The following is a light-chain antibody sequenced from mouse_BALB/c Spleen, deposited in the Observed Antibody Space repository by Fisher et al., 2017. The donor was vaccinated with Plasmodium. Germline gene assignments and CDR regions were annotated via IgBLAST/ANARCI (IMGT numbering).Light chain of an antibody. Sequence: DIVLTQSPSSLVVSVGEKVTVSCKSSQSLLYSRNQKNYLAWYQQKPGQSPKLLIYWASTRESGVPDRFTGSGSGTDFTLTNSSVKAEDLAVYYCQQYYTYGTFGGGTKLEIK. CDR3: QQYYTYGT. CDR1: QSLLYSRNQKNY. CDR2: WAS. V-gene: IGKV8-30*01. J-gene: IGKJ1*01.